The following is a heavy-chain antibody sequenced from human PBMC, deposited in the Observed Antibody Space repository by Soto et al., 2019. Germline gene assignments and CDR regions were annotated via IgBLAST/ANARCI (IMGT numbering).Heavy chain of an antibody. CDR1: GYTFTSYG. CDR3: ARDLGGWPDY. Sequence: GASVKVPCKASGYTFTSYGISWVRQAPGQGLEWMGWINAGNGNTKYSQKFQGRVTITRDTSASTAYMELSSLRSEDTAVYYCARDLGGWPDYWGQGTLVTVSS. D-gene: IGHD2-15*01. V-gene: IGHV1-3*01. CDR2: INAGNGNT. J-gene: IGHJ4*02.